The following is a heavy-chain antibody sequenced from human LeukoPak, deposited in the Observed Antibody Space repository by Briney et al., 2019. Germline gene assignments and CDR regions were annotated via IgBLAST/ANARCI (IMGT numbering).Heavy chain of an antibody. CDR1: GFIFSSYA. Sequence: GGSLRLSCAASGFIFSSYAMSWVRQAPGKGLERRSYISSSSSTIYYADSVKGRFTVSRDNAENLVYLQMNSLGAEDTAVYYCARVGRSGYTKDYGGQGTLVTVAS. V-gene: IGHV3-48*04. D-gene: IGHD5-12*01. CDR2: ISSSSSTI. J-gene: IGHJ4*02. CDR3: ARVGRSGYTKDY.